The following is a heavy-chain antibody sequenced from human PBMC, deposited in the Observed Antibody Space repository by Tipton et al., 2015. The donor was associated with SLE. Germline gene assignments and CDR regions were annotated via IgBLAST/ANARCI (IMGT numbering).Heavy chain of an antibody. D-gene: IGHD3-22*01. CDR2: IYYGGST. J-gene: IGHJ3*02. V-gene: IGHV4-59*01. Sequence: TLSLTCTVSGGSISSYYWSWIRQPPGKGLEWIGYIYYGGSTNYNPSLKSRVTISVDTSKNQFSLKLSSVTAADTAVYYCARGVRGYYDSSGYHNDAFDIWGQGTMVTVSS. CDR3: ARGVRGYYDSSGYHNDAFDI. CDR1: GGSISSYY.